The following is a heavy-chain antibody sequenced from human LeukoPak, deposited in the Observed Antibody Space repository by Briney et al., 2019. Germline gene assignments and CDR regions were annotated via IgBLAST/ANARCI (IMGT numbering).Heavy chain of an antibody. J-gene: IGHJ3*02. Sequence: GGSLRLSCAASGFTFTSYWMHWVRQAPGKGLVRVSRINTDGSGTAYADSVKGRFTISRDNAKNTLSLQMNSLRAEDTAVYYCARGGSPPEALGDTFDIWGQGTMVTVSS. V-gene: IGHV3-74*03. CDR2: INTDGSGT. CDR1: GFTFTSYW. CDR3: ARGGSPPEALGDTFDI. D-gene: IGHD1-26*01.